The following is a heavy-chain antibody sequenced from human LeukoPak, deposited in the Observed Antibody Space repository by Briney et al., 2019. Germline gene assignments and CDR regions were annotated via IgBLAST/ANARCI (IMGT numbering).Heavy chain of an antibody. CDR3: ARGGGPFGSGGDCYRSTCSWFDP. D-gene: IGHD2-21*02. J-gene: IGHJ5*02. V-gene: IGHV4-34*01. CDR1: GGPFSGYY. CDR2: INHSGST. Sequence: PSETLSLTCAVYGGPFSGYYWSWIRQPPGKGLEWIGEINHSGSTNYNPSLKSRVTISVDTSKNQFSLKLSSVTAADTAVYYCARGGGPFGSGGDCYRSTCSWFDPWGQGTLVTVSS.